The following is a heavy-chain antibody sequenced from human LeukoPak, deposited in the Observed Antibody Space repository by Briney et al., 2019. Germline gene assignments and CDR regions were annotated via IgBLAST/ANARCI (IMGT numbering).Heavy chain of an antibody. CDR1: GGSISSSSYY. J-gene: IGHJ6*03. Sequence: SETLSLTCTVSGGSISSSSYYWGWIRQSPGKGLEWIGNIYYSGSTYYNPSLKSRVTISVDTSKNQFSLKLSSVTAADTAVYYCARHMYYYDSGSYNYYYYMDVWGKGTTVAVSS. V-gene: IGHV4-39*01. CDR3: ARHMYYYDSGSYNYYYYMDV. D-gene: IGHD3-10*01. CDR2: IYYSGST.